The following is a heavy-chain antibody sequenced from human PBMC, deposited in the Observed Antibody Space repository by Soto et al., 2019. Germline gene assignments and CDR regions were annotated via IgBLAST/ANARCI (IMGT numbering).Heavy chain of an antibody. D-gene: IGHD4-17*01. CDR3: AGTTVTASYYYMDV. CDR2: LSTYNGNT. CDR1: GYTFTNYG. J-gene: IGHJ6*03. V-gene: IGHV1-18*01. Sequence: QVQLVQSGAEVKQPGASVKVSCKASGYTFTNYGFTWVRQAPGQGLAWLGWLSTYNGNTKYAQKVQVRLTMTTDTSTRTANMELTSLRSDDTALYYCAGTTVTASYYYMDVWGNGSTVTVSS.